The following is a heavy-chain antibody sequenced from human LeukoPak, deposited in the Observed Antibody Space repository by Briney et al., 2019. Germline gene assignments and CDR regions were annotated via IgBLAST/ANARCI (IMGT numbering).Heavy chain of an antibody. Sequence: PGGSLTLSCAASAFTFSSYSMHWLPPAPGQGREGVADIKQDGSDKSYVDSVMRRFTVTRDNAKNSLSLQMNSLIVEDTAVYYCSTYHYDSSGYFSWGQGTLVSVSS. V-gene: IGHV3-7*01. D-gene: IGHD3-22*01. CDR2: IKQDGSDK. J-gene: IGHJ5*02. CDR1: AFTFSSYS. CDR3: STYHYDSSGYFS.